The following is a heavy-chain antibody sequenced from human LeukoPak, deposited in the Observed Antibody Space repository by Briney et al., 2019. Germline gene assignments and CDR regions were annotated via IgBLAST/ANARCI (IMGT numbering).Heavy chain of an antibody. D-gene: IGHD3-16*01. CDR1: GGTFSSYA. CDR2: IIPILGIA. Sequence: GASVKVSCKASGGTFSSYAISWVRQAPGQGLEWMGRIIPILGIANYAQKFQGRVTITADKSTSTAYMELSSLRSEDTAVYYCARVGTVNTFGFDYWGQGTLVTVSS. CDR3: ARVGTVNTFGFDY. J-gene: IGHJ4*02. V-gene: IGHV1-69*04.